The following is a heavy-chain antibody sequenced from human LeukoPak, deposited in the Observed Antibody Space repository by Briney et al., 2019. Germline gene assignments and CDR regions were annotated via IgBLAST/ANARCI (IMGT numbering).Heavy chain of an antibody. CDR1: GFSFSTYW. V-gene: IGHV3-7*03. D-gene: IGHD2-15*01. CDR3: ARGMREYCSGGSCYSSTTYHNDY. CDR2: INQDGSEK. J-gene: IGHJ4*02. Sequence: GGSLRLSCAASGFSFSTYWMSWVRQAPGKGLEWVANINQDGSEKYYVDSVKGRFTISRDNAKNSLYLQMNSLRAEDTAVYYCARGMREYCSGGSCYSSTTYHNDYWGQGTLVTVSS.